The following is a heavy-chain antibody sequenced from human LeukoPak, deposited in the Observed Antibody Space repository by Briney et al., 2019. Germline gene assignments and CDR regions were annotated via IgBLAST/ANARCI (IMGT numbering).Heavy chain of an antibody. CDR1: GGSISSGGYY. V-gene: IGHV4-30-2*01. CDR2: IYHSGST. J-gene: IGHJ3*02. D-gene: IGHD2-15*01. CDR3: ARGGIAGNTPTDAFDI. Sequence: PSETLSLTCTVSGGSISSGGYYWSWIRQPPGKGLEWIGYIYHSGSTYYNPSLKSRVTISVDRSKNQFSLKLSSVTAADTAVYYCARGGIAGNTPTDAFDIWGQGTMVTVSS.